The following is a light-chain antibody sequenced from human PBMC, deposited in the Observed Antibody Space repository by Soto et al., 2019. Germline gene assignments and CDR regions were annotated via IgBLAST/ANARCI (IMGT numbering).Light chain of an antibody. J-gene: IGLJ2*01. CDR1: SSDVGSYDL. Sequence: QSALTQPASVSGSPGQSITISCTGTSSDVGSYDLVSWYQQHPGKAPKLMIYEDTKRPSGVSNRFSGSKSGNTASLTISGLQAEDEADYHCCSYAGSSFVVFGGGTKLTVL. CDR2: EDT. CDR3: CSYAGSSFVV. V-gene: IGLV2-23*01.